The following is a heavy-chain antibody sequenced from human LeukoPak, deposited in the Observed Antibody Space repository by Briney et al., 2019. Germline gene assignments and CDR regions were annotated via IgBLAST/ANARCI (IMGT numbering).Heavy chain of an antibody. D-gene: IGHD6-13*01. V-gene: IGHV4-34*01. Sequence: PSETLSLTCAVYGGSFSGYYWSWIRQPPGKGLEWIGEINHSGSTNYNPSLKSRVTISVDTSKNQFSLKLSSVTAADTAVYYCAGGRAGSSYELNWFDPWGQGTLVTVSS. CDR3: AGGRAGSSYELNWFDP. CDR1: GGSFSGYY. J-gene: IGHJ5*02. CDR2: INHSGST.